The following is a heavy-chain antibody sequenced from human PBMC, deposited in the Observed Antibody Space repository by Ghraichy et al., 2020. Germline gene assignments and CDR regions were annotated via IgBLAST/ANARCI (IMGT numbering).Heavy chain of an antibody. CDR3: ASIVVVPAGLGYYYYGMDV. CDR2: ISSSSSYI. J-gene: IGHJ6*02. Sequence: GGSLRLSCAASGFTFSSYSMNWVRQAPGKGLEWVSSISSSSSYIYYADSVKGRFTISRDNAKNSLYLQMNSLRAEDTAVYYCASIVVVPAGLGYYYYGMDVWGQGTTVTVSS. V-gene: IGHV3-21*01. D-gene: IGHD2-2*01. CDR1: GFTFSSYS.